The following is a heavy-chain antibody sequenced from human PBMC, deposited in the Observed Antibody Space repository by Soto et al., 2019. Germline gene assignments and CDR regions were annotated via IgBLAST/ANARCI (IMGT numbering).Heavy chain of an antibody. CDR3: ARDPLTTVTTYYYYYGMDV. Sequence: PSETLSLTCTVSGGSISSGDYYWSWIRQPPGKGLEWIGYIYYSGSTYYNPSLKSRVTISVDTSKNQFSLKLSSVTAADTAVYYCARDPLTTVTTYYYYYGMDVWGQGTTVTVSS. V-gene: IGHV4-30-4*01. CDR2: IYYSGST. D-gene: IGHD4-17*01. CDR1: GGSISSGDYY. J-gene: IGHJ6*02.